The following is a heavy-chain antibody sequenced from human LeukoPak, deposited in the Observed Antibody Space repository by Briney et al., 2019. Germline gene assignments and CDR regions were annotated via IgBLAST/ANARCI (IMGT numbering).Heavy chain of an antibody. V-gene: IGHV1-69*05. Sequence: ASVKVSCKASGGTFSSYAISWVRQAPGQGLEWMGGIIPIFGTANYAQKFQGRVTITTDESTSTAYMELSSLRSEDTAVYYCAMAYYYDSRGYPNRYYYYMDVWGKGTTVTVSS. CDR2: IIPIFGTA. J-gene: IGHJ6*03. CDR1: GGTFSSYA. D-gene: IGHD3-22*01. CDR3: AMAYYYDSRGYPNRYYYYMDV.